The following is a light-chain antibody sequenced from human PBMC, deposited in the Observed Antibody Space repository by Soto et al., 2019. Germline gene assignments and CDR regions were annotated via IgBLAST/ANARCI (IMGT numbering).Light chain of an antibody. CDR2: YIS. CDR3: QQHNQRPIT. CDR1: QSAGNF. Sequence: EVVMTQSPATLSVSPRETASLSCRASQSAGNFLAWYQQKPGQAPRLLIYYISTRATGIPARFSGSGSGTEFTLTINSLQSEDFAVYYCQQHNQRPITFGQGTLLEIK. V-gene: IGKV3D-15*01. J-gene: IGKJ5*01.